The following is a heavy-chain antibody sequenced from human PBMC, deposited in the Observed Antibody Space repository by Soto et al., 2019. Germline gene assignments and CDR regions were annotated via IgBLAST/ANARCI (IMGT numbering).Heavy chain of an antibody. CDR3: ARGDREDILVVVGARPGEYGTDI. CDR1: GFTFRNHA. Sequence: QVQLVESGGGVVQPGGSLRLSCAASGFTFRNHAMHWVRQAPGKGLECLAVIAHDGSNAFYRDSVKGRFTVSRDNSKNTQYLYMNSLRSEDTGVYYCARGDREDILVVVGARPGEYGTDIWGQGTTVIVPS. J-gene: IGHJ6*02. V-gene: IGHV3-30-3*01. CDR2: IAHDGSNA. D-gene: IGHD2-15*01.